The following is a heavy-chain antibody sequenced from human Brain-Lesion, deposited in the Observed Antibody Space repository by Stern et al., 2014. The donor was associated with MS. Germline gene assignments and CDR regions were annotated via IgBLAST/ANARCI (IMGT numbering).Heavy chain of an antibody. J-gene: IGHJ5*02. D-gene: IGHD2-15*01. CDR2: IYYSGNT. Sequence: QLQLQESGPGLVKPSETLSLTCTVAGGSVSSTSYAWAWIRQPPGKGLEWIGTIYYSGNTYYSPSLKSRLTISLDTSKNQFSRRRRSVTAADTAVYYCAGEEDIRYCSGGSCTGNWFDPWGQGTLVTVSS. CDR1: GGSVSSTSYA. V-gene: IGHV4-39*01. CDR3: AGEEDIRYCSGGSCTGNWFDP.